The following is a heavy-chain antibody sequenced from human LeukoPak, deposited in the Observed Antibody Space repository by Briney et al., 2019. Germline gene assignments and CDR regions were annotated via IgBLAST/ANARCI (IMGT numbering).Heavy chain of an antibody. D-gene: IGHD1-26*01. Sequence: SETLSLTCTVPGGSIRSSSYYWVWIRQPPGKGLEWIGSMYYSGSTYYNPSLKSRVTIFVDTSKNQFSLKLSSVTAADTAVYFCARQGGSPDWFDPWGQGTLATVSS. CDR2: MYYSGST. CDR3: ARQGGSPDWFDP. V-gene: IGHV4-39*01. CDR1: GGSIRSSSYY. J-gene: IGHJ5*02.